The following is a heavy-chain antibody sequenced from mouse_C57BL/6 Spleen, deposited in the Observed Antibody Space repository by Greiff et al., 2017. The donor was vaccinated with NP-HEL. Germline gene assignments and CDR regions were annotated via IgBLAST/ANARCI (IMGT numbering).Heavy chain of an antibody. CDR2: IDPSDSYT. J-gene: IGHJ4*01. CDR1: GYTFTSYW. Sequence: QVQLQQPGAELVKPGASVKLSCKASGYTFTSYWMQWVKQRPGQGLEWIGEIDPSDSYTNYNQKFKGKATLTVDTSSSTAYMQLSSLTSEDSAVYYGARDGNYAMDYWGQGTSVTVSS. CDR3: ARDGNYAMDY. V-gene: IGHV1-50*01. D-gene: IGHD2-1*01.